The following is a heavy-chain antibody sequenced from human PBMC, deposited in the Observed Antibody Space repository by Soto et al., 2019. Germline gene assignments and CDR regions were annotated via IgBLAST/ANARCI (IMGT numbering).Heavy chain of an antibody. CDR2: INAGKGNT. CDR1: GYTCTSYA. CDR3: ARTDYYYLDY. V-gene: IGHV1-3*01. J-gene: IGHJ4*02. D-gene: IGHD3-10*01. Sequence: QVQLVQSGAEGKKPGASVKVSCKASGYTCTSYAMHWVRPAPGQRREWMGGINAGKGNTKYSQKFQGRVNITRDSSASTAYMELSSLRSEDTAVYYCARTDYYYLDYWGQGTLVTVSS.